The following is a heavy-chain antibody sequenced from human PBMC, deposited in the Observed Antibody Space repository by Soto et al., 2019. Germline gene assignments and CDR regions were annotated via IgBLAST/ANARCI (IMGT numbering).Heavy chain of an antibody. V-gene: IGHV4-4*02. Sequence: SGNLSLTCAVSGGSISSSNWWSWVRQPPGKGLEWIGEIYRSGSTNYNPSLKSRVTISVDKSKNQFSLKLSSVTAADTAVYYCASLNLWFGELYNSAGFDPWGQGTLFT. CDR1: GGSISSSNW. D-gene: IGHD3-10*01. J-gene: IGHJ5*02. CDR3: ASLNLWFGELYNSAGFDP. CDR2: IYRSGST.